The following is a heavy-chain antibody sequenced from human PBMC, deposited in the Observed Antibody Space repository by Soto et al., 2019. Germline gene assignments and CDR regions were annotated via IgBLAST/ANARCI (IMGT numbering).Heavy chain of an antibody. J-gene: IGHJ5*01. Sequence: PSETLSLTCTVSGGSISSGGYYWNWIRQHPGKGLEWIGYIYYIGSTYYNPSLKSRVTISVDTSKNQFSLKLSSVTAADTAVYYCARSIDSWGQGTLVPSPQ. CDR3: ARSIDS. CDR1: GGSISSGGYY. V-gene: IGHV4-31*02. CDR2: IYYIGST.